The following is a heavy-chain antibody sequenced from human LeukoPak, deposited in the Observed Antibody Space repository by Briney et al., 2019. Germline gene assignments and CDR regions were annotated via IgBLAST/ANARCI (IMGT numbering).Heavy chain of an antibody. D-gene: IGHD4-11*01. Sequence: PSETLSFTCTVSGGSISSGGYYWSWIRQHPGKGLEWIGYIYYSGSTYYNPSLKSRVTISVDTSKNQFSLKLSSVTAADTAVYYCAREDSNLGSYWGQGTLVTVSS. CDR1: GGSISSGGYY. CDR2: IYYSGST. V-gene: IGHV4-31*03. J-gene: IGHJ4*02. CDR3: AREDSNLGSY.